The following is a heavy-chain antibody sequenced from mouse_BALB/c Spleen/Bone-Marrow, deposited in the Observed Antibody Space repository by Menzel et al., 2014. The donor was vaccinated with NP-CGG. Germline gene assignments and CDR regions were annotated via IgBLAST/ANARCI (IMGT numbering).Heavy chain of an antibody. Sequence: VQLKESGGGLVKTGGSLKLSCAASGFTFSDFYMYWVRQTPEKRLGGVATISDGGNYTCYPDSVKGRFTISRDNARNNLYLQMSSLKSEDTAMYYCVRDGDYKYAWFGYWGQGTLVPVSA. CDR3: VRDGDYKYAWFGY. V-gene: IGHV5-4*02. CDR1: GFTFSDFY. J-gene: IGHJ3*01. D-gene: IGHD2-4*01. CDR2: ISDGGNYT.